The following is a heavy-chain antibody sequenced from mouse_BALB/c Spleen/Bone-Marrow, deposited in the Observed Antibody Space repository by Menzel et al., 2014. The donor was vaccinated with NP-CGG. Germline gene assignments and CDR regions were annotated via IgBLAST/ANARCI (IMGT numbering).Heavy chain of an antibody. CDR1: GYSFTGYY. CDR2: IYPYNGVS. Sequence: EVHLVESGPELVKPGASVKISRKASGYSFTGYYMHWVKQSHGNSLDWIGYIYPYNGVSSYNQKFKGKATLTVDRSSSTAYMELRSLTSDDSAVYYCESRGEYFDVWGAGTTVTVSS. V-gene: IGHV1-31*01. J-gene: IGHJ1*01. CDR3: ESRGEYFDV.